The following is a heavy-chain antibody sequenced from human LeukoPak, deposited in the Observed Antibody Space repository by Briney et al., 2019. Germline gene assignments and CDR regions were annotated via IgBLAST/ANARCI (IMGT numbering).Heavy chain of an antibody. CDR3: AKDISYDFWSGFSYGMDV. CDR1: GFTFSDYY. J-gene: IGHJ6*02. Sequence: GGSLRLSCAASGFTFSDYYMSWIRQAPGKGLEWVSYISSSGGTIYYADSVKGRFTISRDNSKNSLYLQMNSLRTEDTALYYCAKDISYDFWSGFSYGMDVWGQGTTVTVSS. CDR2: ISSSGGTI. D-gene: IGHD3-3*01. V-gene: IGHV3-11*01.